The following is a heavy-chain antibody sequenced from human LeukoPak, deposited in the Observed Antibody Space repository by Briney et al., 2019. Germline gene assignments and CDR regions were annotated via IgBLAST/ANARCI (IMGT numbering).Heavy chain of an antibody. J-gene: IGHJ4*02. CDR1: GFSLSTSGMR. CDR3: ARTPFCGGDCYVDY. D-gene: IGHD2-21*02. CDR2: IDWDDDK. Sequence: SGPALVKPTQTLTLTCTFSGFSLSTSGMRVSWIRQPPGKALEWLARIDWDDDKFYSTSLKTRLTISKDTSKNQVVLTMTNMDPVDTATYYCARTPFCGGDCYVDYWGQGPLVPVS. V-gene: IGHV2-70*04.